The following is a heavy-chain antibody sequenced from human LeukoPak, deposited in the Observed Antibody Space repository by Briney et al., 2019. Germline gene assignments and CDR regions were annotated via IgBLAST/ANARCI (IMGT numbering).Heavy chain of an antibody. CDR2: IYHSGST. CDR1: GGSISSGGYY. J-gene: IGHJ3*02. D-gene: IGHD3-3*01. Sequence: SETLSLTCTVSGGSISSGGYYWSWIRQPPGKGLEWIGYIYHSGSTYYNPSLKSRVTISVDRSKNQFSLKLSSVTAADTAVYYCARDQYYDFWSGYPPGAFDIWGQGTMVTVSS. CDR3: ARDQYYDFWSGYPPGAFDI. V-gene: IGHV4-30-2*01.